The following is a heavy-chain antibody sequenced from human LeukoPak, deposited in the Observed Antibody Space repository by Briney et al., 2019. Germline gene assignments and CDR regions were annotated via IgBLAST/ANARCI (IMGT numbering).Heavy chain of an antibody. V-gene: IGHV3-23*01. CDR2: ISGSGGST. Sequence: PGGSLRLSCAASGFTFSSYAMSWVRQAPGKGLEWVSAISGSGGSTYYADSVKGRFTISRDNSKNTLYLQMNSLRAEDTAVYYCAKDYPNPGGELPSFDYWGQGTLVTVSS. CDR3: AKDYPNPGGELPSFDY. J-gene: IGHJ4*02. CDR1: GFTFSSYA. D-gene: IGHD1-26*01.